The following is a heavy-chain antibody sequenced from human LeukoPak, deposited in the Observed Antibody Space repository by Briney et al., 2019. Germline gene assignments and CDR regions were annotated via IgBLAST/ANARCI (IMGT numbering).Heavy chain of an antibody. D-gene: IGHD3-10*02. CDR1: GFTFSRYW. Sequence: GGSLRLSCVASGFTFSRYWMHWVRQAPGKGLVWVSRINSDGRSTNYADSVKGRFGISRDNAENTLYLQMNSLRVEDTAVYYCAELGITMIGGVWGKGTTVTISS. CDR3: AELGITMIGGV. CDR2: INSDGRST. V-gene: IGHV3-74*01. J-gene: IGHJ6*04.